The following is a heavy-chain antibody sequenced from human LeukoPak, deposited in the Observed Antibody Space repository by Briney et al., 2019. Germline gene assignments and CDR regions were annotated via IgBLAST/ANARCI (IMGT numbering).Heavy chain of an antibody. J-gene: IGHJ6*03. Sequence: SETLSLTCAVYGGSFSGYYWSWIRQPPGKGLEWIGEINHSGSTNYNPSLKSRVTISVDTSKNQFSLKLSSVTAADTAVYYCARHVYMDVWGKGTTVTISS. V-gene: IGHV4-34*01. CDR3: ARHVYMDV. CDR2: INHSGST. CDR1: GGSFSGYY.